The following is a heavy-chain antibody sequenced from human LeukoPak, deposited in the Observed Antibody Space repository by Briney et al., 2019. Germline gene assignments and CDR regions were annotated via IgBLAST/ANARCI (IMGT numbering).Heavy chain of an antibody. J-gene: IGHJ4*02. CDR2: IYYSGST. D-gene: IGHD3-10*01. CDR1: GGSISSSSYY. V-gene: IGHV4-39*07. CDR3: VGWGLSETYVIFDY. Sequence: PSETLSLTCTVSGGSISSSSYYWGWIRQPPGKGLEWIGSIYYSGSTYYNPSLESRVAISVDTSKNQFSLKLSSVTAADTAVYYCVGWGLSETYVIFDYWGQGTLVTVSS.